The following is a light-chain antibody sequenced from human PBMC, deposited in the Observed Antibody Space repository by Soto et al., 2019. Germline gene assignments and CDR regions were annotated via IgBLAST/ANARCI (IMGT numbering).Light chain of an antibody. Sequence: DIQLTQSPSVLSASVGDTVTITCRASQALSNYLAWYQQKPGKAPKLLIYDASTLESGVPSRFSGSGSGTEFTLTISSLQPDDFATYYCQQYNSYSFGQGTKVDIK. J-gene: IGKJ1*01. CDR1: QALSNY. CDR2: DAS. CDR3: QQYNSYS. V-gene: IGKV1-9*01.